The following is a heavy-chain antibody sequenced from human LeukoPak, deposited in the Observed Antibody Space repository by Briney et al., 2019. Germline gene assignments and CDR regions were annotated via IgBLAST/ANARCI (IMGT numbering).Heavy chain of an antibody. CDR3: ARGRSVAAPLYDI. D-gene: IGHD6-19*01. Sequence: MTSETLSLTCAVSGVSINNYYWSWIRQPPGKGLEWIGYVYYSGSTNNNPSLKSRVTISVDTSKNQFSLKLTSVTAADTAVYYCARGRSVAAPLYDIWGQGTMVTVSS. CDR2: VYYSGST. V-gene: IGHV4-59*01. J-gene: IGHJ3*02. CDR1: GVSINNYY.